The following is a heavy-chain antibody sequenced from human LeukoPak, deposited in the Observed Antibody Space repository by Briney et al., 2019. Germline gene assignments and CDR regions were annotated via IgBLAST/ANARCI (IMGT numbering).Heavy chain of an antibody. Sequence: GGSLRLSCVASGFTFSNYWMSWVRQAPGKGLEWVANIKHDGGEKYYVDSGKGRFTISRDDAKNTVYLQMNSLRDEDTAVYYCTRSGIYSSAWSDYWGQGILVTVSS. CDR1: GFTFSNYW. CDR2: IKHDGGEK. D-gene: IGHD6-19*01. J-gene: IGHJ4*02. CDR3: TRSGIYSSAWSDY. V-gene: IGHV3-7*01.